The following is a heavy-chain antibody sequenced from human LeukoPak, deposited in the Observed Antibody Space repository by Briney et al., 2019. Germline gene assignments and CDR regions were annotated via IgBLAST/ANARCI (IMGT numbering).Heavy chain of an antibody. CDR2: INSGGSST. D-gene: IGHD1-1*01. Sequence: PGGSLRLSCAASGFTFSSYWMHWVRQVPGKGLVWVSRINSGGSSTTYADSVKGRFTISRDNGKNTLYLQINSLRAEDTAVYYCATGNAHAFDIWGQGTMVTVSS. J-gene: IGHJ3*02. V-gene: IGHV3-74*01. CDR1: GFTFSSYW. CDR3: ATGNAHAFDI.